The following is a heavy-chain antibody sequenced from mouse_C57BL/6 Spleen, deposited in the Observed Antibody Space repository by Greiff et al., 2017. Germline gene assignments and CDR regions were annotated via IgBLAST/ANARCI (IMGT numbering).Heavy chain of an antibody. CDR3: ARTFITTVVPFDY. V-gene: IGHV1-7*01. J-gene: IGHJ2*01. CDR2: INPSSGYT. D-gene: IGHD1-1*01. Sequence: VKLQESGAELAKPGASVKLSCKASGYTFTSYWMHWVTQRPGQGLEWIGYINPSSGYTKYNQKFKDKATLTADKSSSTAYMQLSSLTYEDSAVYYCARTFITTVVPFDYWGQGTTLTVSS. CDR1: GYTFTSYW.